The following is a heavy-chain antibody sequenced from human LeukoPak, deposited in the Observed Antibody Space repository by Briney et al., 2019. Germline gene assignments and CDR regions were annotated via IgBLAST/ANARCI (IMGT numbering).Heavy chain of an antibody. CDR1: GGSISSYY. V-gene: IGHV4-59*08. CDR2: IYYSGST. J-gene: IGHJ6*03. CDR3: ARAIVLRYFDWLLIDYMDV. D-gene: IGHD3-9*01. Sequence: SETLSLTCTVSGGSISSYYWSWIRQPPGKGLEWIGYIYYSGSTNYNPSLKSRVTISVDTSKNQFSLKLSSVTAADTAVYYCARAIVLRYFDWLLIDYMDVWGKGTTVTISS.